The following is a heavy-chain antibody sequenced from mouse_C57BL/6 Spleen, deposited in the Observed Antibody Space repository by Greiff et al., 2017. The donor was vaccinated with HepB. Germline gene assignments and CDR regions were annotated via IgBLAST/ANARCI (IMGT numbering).Heavy chain of an antibody. D-gene: IGHD1-1*01. V-gene: IGHV1-22*01. J-gene: IGHJ4*01. CDR3: ARALSGSSPYYYAMDY. CDR2: INPNNGGT. CDR1: GYTFTDYN. Sequence: VQLQQSGPELVKPGASVKMSCKASGYTFTDYNMHWVKQSHGKSLEWIGDINPNNGGTSYNQKFKGKATLTVNKSSSTAYMERRSLTSEDSAVYYCARALSGSSPYYYAMDYWGQGTSVTVSS.